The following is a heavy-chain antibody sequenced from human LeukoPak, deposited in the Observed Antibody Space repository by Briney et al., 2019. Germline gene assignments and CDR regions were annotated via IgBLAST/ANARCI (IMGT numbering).Heavy chain of an antibody. Sequence: GGSLRLSCAASGFTFSNYWMTWVRQAPSKGLEWVAAIKEDGSEKYYVDSVKGRFTISRDNAKNSLYLQMSSLRAEDTAVYFCARTTYGDYWGQGALVTVSS. J-gene: IGHJ4*02. CDR3: ARTTYGDY. V-gene: IGHV3-7*02. CDR2: IKEDGSEK. D-gene: IGHD1-1*01. CDR1: GFTFSNYW.